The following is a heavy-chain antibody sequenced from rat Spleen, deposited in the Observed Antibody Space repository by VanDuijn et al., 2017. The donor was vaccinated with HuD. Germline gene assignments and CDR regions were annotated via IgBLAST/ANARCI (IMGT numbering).Heavy chain of an antibody. Sequence: EVKLLESGGGLVQPGDSLRLSCTASGFTFTEFYMKWFRQPAGKAPEWLGFIRNRVNGYSTEYNPSVKGRFTISRDNTQNILYLQMNTLRTEDTATYYCARMGLGMGITSDYWGPGVMVTVSS. CDR3: ARMGLGMGITSDY. CDR2: IRNRVNGYST. J-gene: IGHJ2*01. V-gene: IGHV7-7*01. D-gene: IGHD1-9*01. CDR1: GFTFTEFY.